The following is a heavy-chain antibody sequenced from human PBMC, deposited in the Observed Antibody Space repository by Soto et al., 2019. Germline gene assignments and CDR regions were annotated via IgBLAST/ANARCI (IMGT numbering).Heavy chain of an antibody. J-gene: IGHJ4*02. CDR3: ARYYNVFWYCDC. Sequence: QVQLQESGPGLVKPSETLSLTCTVSGGSIRSYYWSWIRQPPGKGLEWIGYIYDSGSTNYNPSLESRVTISVDPSKNQFSLKLSSVTSADTAVYYCARYYNVFWYCDCWGQGALVTVSS. CDR2: IYDSGST. V-gene: IGHV4-59*01. CDR1: GGSIRSYY. D-gene: IGHD1-1*01.